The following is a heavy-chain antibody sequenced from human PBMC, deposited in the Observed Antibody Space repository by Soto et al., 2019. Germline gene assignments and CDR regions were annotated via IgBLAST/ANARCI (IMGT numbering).Heavy chain of an antibody. CDR2: IKSKTDGGTT. CDR3: TTDSYSTIIIVRFDY. CDR1: GFTFSNAW. D-gene: IGHD3-22*01. V-gene: IGHV3-15*07. Sequence: GGSLRLSCAASGFTFSNAWINWVRQAPGKGLKWVGRIKSKTDGGTTDYAAPVKGRFAISRDDSNNIEYLQMNSMKIEFMSVYYFTTDSYSTIIIVRFDYWGHGTLVTVS. J-gene: IGHJ4*01.